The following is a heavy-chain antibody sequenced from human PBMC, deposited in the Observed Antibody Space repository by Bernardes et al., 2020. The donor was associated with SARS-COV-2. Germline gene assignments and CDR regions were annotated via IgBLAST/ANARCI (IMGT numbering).Heavy chain of an antibody. J-gene: IGHJ4*02. Sequence: GGSLRLSCAASGFTFSSYGMHWVRQAPGKGLEWVAVIWYDGSNKYYADSVKGRFTISRDNSKNTLYLQMNSLRAEDTAVYYCARDIVGGEWGMTPGYWGQGTLVTVSS. CDR1: GFTFSSYG. CDR3: ARDIVGGEWGMTPGY. D-gene: IGHD3-16*01. CDR2: IWYDGSNK. V-gene: IGHV3-33*01.